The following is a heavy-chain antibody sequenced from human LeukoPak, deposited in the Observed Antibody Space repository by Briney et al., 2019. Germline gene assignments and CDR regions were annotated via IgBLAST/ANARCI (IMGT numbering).Heavy chain of an antibody. CDR1: GYSISSGYY. CDR2: ISHSGST. V-gene: IGHV4-38-2*02. CDR3: ARAAYCGGDCYSGAFDI. D-gene: IGHD2-21*01. Sequence: PSETLSLTCTVSGYSISSGYYWGWIRQPPGKGLEWIGSISHSGSTYYNPSLKSRVTISVDTSKNQFSLKLSSVTAADTAVYYCARAAYCGGDCYSGAFDIWGQGTMVTVSS. J-gene: IGHJ3*02.